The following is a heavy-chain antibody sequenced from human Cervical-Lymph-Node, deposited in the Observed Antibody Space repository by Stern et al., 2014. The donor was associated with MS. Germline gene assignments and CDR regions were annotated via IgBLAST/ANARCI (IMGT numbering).Heavy chain of an antibody. CDR3: ARARVGDYARSPHLDS. V-gene: IGHV3-21*01. CDR1: GFTFSHYS. D-gene: IGHD4-17*01. Sequence: EVQLVESGGGLVKPGESLRLSCDASGFTFSHYSINWVRQATGKGLEWISSISNNSPHTYCAYSEDGRCTISRDSAKDSVSLHMVSLRAEDTAVYYCARARVGDYARSPHLDSWGQGTLVTVSS. CDR2: ISNNSPHT. J-gene: IGHJ4*02.